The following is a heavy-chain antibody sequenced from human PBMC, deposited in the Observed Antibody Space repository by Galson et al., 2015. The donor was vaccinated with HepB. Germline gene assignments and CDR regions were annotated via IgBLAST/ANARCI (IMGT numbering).Heavy chain of an antibody. CDR1: GFTFSKAW. CDR3: TTTHASYSDFWSVIRDKVSDLDAVDI. V-gene: IGHV3-15*01. Sequence: SLRLSCAASGFTFSKAWMSWVRQAPGKGLEWVAHIKRKTRGETADYAAPVKGRFTISRDDSKNTLYLQMNSLKTEDTGVYYCTTTHASYSDFWSVIRDKVSDLDAVDIWGQGTMVTVSS. D-gene: IGHD3-3*01. CDR2: IKRKTRGETA. J-gene: IGHJ3*02.